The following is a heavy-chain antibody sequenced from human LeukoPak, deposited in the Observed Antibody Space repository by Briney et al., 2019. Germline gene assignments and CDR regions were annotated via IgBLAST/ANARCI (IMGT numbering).Heavy chain of an antibody. Sequence: SGTLSLTCAVSGGSISSSNWWSWVRQPPGKGLEWIGEIYHSGSTNYNPSLKSRVTISVDKSKNQFSLKLSSVTAADTAVYYCARARITMVRGAPPPYYYYGMDVWGQGTTVTVSS. CDR2: IYHSGST. CDR1: GGSISSSNW. V-gene: IGHV4-4*02. D-gene: IGHD3-10*01. J-gene: IGHJ6*02. CDR3: ARARITMVRGAPPPYYYYGMDV.